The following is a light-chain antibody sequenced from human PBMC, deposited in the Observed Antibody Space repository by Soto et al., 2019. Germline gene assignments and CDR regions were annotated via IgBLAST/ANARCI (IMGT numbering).Light chain of an antibody. CDR2: AAS. CDR3: QQSHTWT. J-gene: IGKJ1*01. CDR1: QTISSY. Sequence: DIQMTQSRSSLSASVGDRVTITCRASQTISSYLNWYQQKPGNAPKVLIYAASSLRSGVPSRFSGSGSGTDFTLTISSLQPEDFATYYCQQSHTWTFGQGTKVELK. V-gene: IGKV1-39*01.